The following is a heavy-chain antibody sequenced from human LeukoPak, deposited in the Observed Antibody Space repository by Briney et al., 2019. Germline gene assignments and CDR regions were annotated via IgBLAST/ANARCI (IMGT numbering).Heavy chain of an antibody. CDR1: GFTFGDHI. CDR3: VRQFAS. V-gene: IGHV3-48*01. Sequence: GGSLRLSCAASGFTFGDHIMNWVRQLPGKRLEWVAYVSGSGSTVYYADSVKGRSTVSRDNGKSSLYLQMNSLRVEDTALYYCVRQFASWGQGTLVTVSS. J-gene: IGHJ4*02. CDR2: VSGSGSTV.